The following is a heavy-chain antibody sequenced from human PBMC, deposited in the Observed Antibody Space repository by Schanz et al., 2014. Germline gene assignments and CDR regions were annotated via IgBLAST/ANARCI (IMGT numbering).Heavy chain of an antibody. CDR3: ARHLPGGYNNHGWFDP. CDR2: VHSSGST. CDR1: GGSIRGYY. J-gene: IGHJ5*02. D-gene: IGHD4-4*01. Sequence: QVQLQESGPGLVKPSETLSLTCTVSGGSIRGYYCSWIRQPPGKGLEWIGYVHSSGSTNYNSSLKRRVPIQIATPNHRFSPISASVPAADTAVYYCARHLPGGYNNHGWFDPWGQGTLVTVSS. V-gene: IGHV4-59*08.